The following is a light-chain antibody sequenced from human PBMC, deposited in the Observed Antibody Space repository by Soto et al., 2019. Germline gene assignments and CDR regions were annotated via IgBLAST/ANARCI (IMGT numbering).Light chain of an antibody. CDR1: SSDVGGYNY. Sequence: QSALTQPASVSGSPGQSITISCTGTSSDVGGYNYVSWYQQHPGKAPKLIIYEVSNRPSGVSNRFSGSKSGNTASLTVSGLQAEDEADYYCSSYAGSNNLHVLFGGGTKLTVL. CDR3: SSYAGSNNLHVL. V-gene: IGLV2-14*01. J-gene: IGLJ2*01. CDR2: EVS.